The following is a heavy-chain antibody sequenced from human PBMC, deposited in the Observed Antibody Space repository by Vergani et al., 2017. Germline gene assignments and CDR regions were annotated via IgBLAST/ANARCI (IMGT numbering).Heavy chain of an antibody. CDR3: ARHDSGHYDSSYCGLDV. D-gene: IGHD3-16*01. V-gene: IGHV4-39*01. CDR1: GDSISSSSHF. J-gene: IGHJ6*02. CDR2: IYYSGST. Sequence: QLQLHKSGPGLVKPSETLSLTCTLSGDSISSSSHFCGWLRQTPGKGLEWIGSIYYSGSTYYNPSLKSRVSISVDTSKNQFSLKLSSVTAADSAVYYCARHDSGHYDSSYCGLDVWGQGTTVTVSS.